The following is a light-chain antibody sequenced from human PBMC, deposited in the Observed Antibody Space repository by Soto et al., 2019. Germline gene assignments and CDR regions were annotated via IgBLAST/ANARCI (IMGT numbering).Light chain of an antibody. V-gene: IGLV2-18*02. CDR3: NSYTTSDTYV. Sequence: QSALTQPPSVSGSPGQSVAISCTGTSSDVGSYNRVSWYQQSPGTAPKLMIYDVTNRPSGVPDRFSGSKSGNTASLTISGLQAEDEAEYYCNSYTTSDTYVFGTETKLTVL. J-gene: IGLJ1*01. CDR2: DVT. CDR1: SSDVGSYNR.